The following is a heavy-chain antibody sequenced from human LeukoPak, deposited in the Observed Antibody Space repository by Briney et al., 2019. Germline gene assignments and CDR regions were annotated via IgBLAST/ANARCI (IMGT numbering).Heavy chain of an antibody. J-gene: IGHJ4*02. CDR2: IYYSGNT. Sequence: SQTLSLTCTVSGGSISSGDSYWSWIRQPPGRGLEWIGYIYYSGNTYYNPSLKSRVTISVDTSKNQLSLKLSSVTAADTAVYYCAREGYNRLDYWGQGTLVTVSS. CDR3: AREGYNRLDY. D-gene: IGHD5-24*01. V-gene: IGHV4-30-4*01. CDR1: GGSISSGDSY.